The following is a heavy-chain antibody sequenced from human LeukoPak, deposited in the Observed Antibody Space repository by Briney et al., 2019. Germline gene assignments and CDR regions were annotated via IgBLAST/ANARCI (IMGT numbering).Heavy chain of an antibody. V-gene: IGHV3-43D*04. D-gene: IGHD3-10*01. CDR3: AKGNYGPGSYSAFDM. J-gene: IGHJ3*02. CDR1: GFTFDDYD. Sequence: PGGSLRLSCAASGFTFDDYDIHWVRQTPGKALQWVSLITWDGSTYYADSVKGRFTISRDNSKNSIYLQMNSLRAEDTALYYCAKGNYGPGSYSAFDMWGRGTMVTVSS. CDR2: ITWDGST.